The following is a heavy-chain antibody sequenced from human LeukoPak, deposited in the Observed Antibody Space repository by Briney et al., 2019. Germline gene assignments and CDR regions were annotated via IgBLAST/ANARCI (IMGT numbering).Heavy chain of an antibody. J-gene: IGHJ5*02. CDR3: ARGEEGYDSSGYLT. D-gene: IGHD3-22*01. Sequence: GGSLRLSCAASGFTFSSYGMHRVRQAPGKGLEWVAVIYSGGKTFYADSVKGRFTISRDNSKNTLYLQMNSLRAEDTAVYYCARGEEGYDSSGYLTWGQGTLVTVSS. CDR2: IYSGGKT. CDR1: GFTFSSYG. V-gene: IGHV3-NL1*01.